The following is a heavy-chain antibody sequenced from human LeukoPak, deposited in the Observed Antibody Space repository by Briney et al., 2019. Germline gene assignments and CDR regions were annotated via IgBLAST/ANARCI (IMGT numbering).Heavy chain of an antibody. CDR1: GGSISSSSYY. V-gene: IGHV4-39*01. Sequence: PSETLSLTCTVSGGSISSSSYYWGWICQPPGKGLEWIGSIYYSGSTYYNPSLKSRVTISVDTSKNQFSLKLSSVTAADTAVYYCARHQDIVVVPAAIAWFDPWGQGTLVTVSS. CDR3: ARHQDIVVVPAAIAWFDP. J-gene: IGHJ5*02. CDR2: IYYSGST. D-gene: IGHD2-2*02.